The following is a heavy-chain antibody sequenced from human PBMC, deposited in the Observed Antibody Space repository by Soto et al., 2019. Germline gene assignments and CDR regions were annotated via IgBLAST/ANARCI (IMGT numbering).Heavy chain of an antibody. CDR3: ARDCNLFSGYAKAARMYV. CDR2: INPNSGGT. D-gene: IGHD5-12*01. J-gene: IGHJ6*02. V-gene: IGHV1-2*02. CDR1: GYTFTGYY. Sequence: QVQLVQSGAEVKKPGASVKVSCKASGYTFTGYYMHWVRQAPGQGLEWMGWINPNSGGTNYAQKFQGRVTMTRDTYISTAYMALSRLRSDDTAVYYCARDCNLFSGYAKAARMYVWGQGTTVTVSS.